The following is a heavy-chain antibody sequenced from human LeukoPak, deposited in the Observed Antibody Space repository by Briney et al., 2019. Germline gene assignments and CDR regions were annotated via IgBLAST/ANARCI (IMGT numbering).Heavy chain of an antibody. CDR3: ARQQISFFGVVQNWFDP. CDR1: GGSFSGYY. CDR2: INHSGSA. J-gene: IGHJ5*02. V-gene: IGHV4-34*01. D-gene: IGHD3-3*01. Sequence: PSETLSLTCTVYGGSFSGYYWRWLRQPPGKGLEWIGEINHSGSANYNPSLKCRVTISLDTSKNQFFLTLRSVTAADTAVYYCARQQISFFGVVQNWFDPWGQGTLVTVSS.